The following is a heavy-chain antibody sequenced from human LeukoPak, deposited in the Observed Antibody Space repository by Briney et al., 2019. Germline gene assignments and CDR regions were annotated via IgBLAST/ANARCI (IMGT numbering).Heavy chain of an antibody. J-gene: IGHJ4*02. CDR3: AKASGESSGYRVDY. CDR1: GFTFSSYG. D-gene: IGHD3-22*01. Sequence: GGSLRLSCAASGFTFSSYGMHWVRQAPGKGLEWVAVISYDGSYQYYADSVKGRFTVSRDNSRNTLNLQMNSLRPDDTAVYYCAKASGESSGYRVDYWGQGTQVTVSP. V-gene: IGHV3-30*18. CDR2: ISYDGSYQ.